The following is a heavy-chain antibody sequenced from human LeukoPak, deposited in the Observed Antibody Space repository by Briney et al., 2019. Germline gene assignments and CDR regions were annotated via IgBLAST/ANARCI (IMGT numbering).Heavy chain of an antibody. CDR3: ARDNVWAESWYFDL. V-gene: IGHV3-48*02. Sequence: AGGSLRLSCAASGFTFSSYSMNWVRQAPGKGLEWVSYISGSGSTIFYADSVRGRFTISRDNAKNSLYLQMNSLRDEDTAVYSCARDNVWAESWYFDLWGRGTLVTVSS. J-gene: IGHJ2*01. D-gene: IGHD1-26*01. CDR2: ISGSGSTI. CDR1: GFTFSSYS.